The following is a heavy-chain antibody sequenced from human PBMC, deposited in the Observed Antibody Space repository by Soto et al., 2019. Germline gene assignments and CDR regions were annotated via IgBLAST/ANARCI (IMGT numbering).Heavy chain of an antibody. Sequence: SETLSLTCSVSGGSFSSSKSHWGWTRQPPGKGLEYIGSIYYSGNTYYNPSLQSRVTISLATSKNQFYLRLTSGTAADTGVYYCARYDRINMKPYFPERSHVWGQGSKVTVTS. V-gene: IGHV4-39*01. CDR3: ARYDRINMKPYFPERSHV. CDR1: GGSFSSSKSH. D-gene: IGHD3-3*02. CDR2: IYYSGNT. J-gene: IGHJ3*01.